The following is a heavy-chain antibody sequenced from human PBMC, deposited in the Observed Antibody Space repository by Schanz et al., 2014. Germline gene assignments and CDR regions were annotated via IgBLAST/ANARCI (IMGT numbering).Heavy chain of an antibody. D-gene: IGHD6-13*01. J-gene: IGHJ3*02. CDR2: INVYNGDT. V-gene: IGHV1-18*04. CDR1: GYTFPSYG. CDR3: ARNIIATARAYDI. Sequence: QVQLVQSGSEVKKPGASVKVSCKASGYTFPSYGISWVRQAPGQGLEWMGWINVYNGDTKFAKTFQVIVTLTTDTSMIPVYIVFGSLRSADSAAYYCARNIIATARAYDIWGQGTMVTVSS.